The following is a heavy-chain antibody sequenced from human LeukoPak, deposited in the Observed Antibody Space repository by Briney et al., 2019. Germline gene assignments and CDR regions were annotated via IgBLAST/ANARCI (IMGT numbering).Heavy chain of an antibody. V-gene: IGHV3-15*01. CDR2: IKSKTDGGPP. CDR1: GFTFSNAW. Sequence: PGGSLRLSCAPSGFTFSNAWMRWVPPAPGEGPEWVGRIKSKTDGGPPDYAAPVKGRFTITRDDSKNTLYLQMNSLKTEDTAVYYCTSHLLEWLLYPLATHRREMDAFDIWGQGTMVTVSS. J-gene: IGHJ3*02. D-gene: IGHD3-3*01. CDR3: TSHLLEWLLYPLATHRREMDAFDI.